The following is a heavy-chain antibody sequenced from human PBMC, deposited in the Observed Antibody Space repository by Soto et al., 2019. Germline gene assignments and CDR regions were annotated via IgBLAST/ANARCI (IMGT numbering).Heavy chain of an antibody. Sequence: QMQLQESGPGLVKPSETLSLTCSVSGDSISRTNKHWAWIRQPPGKGLEWIGSIYYRGSTYYNPSLKSRVTISVDTSQNQFSLKLSSVTAADTAVYYCASSSHRYFDRNGNNYFDPWGQGTLVTVSS. CDR2: IYYRGST. V-gene: IGHV4-39*01. CDR3: ASSSHRYFDRNGNNYFDP. J-gene: IGHJ5*02. CDR1: GDSISRTNKH. D-gene: IGHD3-9*01.